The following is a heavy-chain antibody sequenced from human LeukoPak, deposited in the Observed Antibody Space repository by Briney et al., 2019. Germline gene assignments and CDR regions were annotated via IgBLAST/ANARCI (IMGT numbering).Heavy chain of an antibody. V-gene: IGHV3-23*01. Sequence: GGSLRLSCAASGFTFGSYAMSWVRQAPGKGLEWVSAISGSGGSTYYADSVKGRFTISRDNSKNTLYLQMNSLRAEDTAVYYCAKDPGSYGFGGSDFDYWGQGTLVTVSS. CDR3: AKDPGSYGFGGSDFDY. CDR2: ISGSGGST. J-gene: IGHJ4*02. D-gene: IGHD5-18*01. CDR1: GFTFGSYA.